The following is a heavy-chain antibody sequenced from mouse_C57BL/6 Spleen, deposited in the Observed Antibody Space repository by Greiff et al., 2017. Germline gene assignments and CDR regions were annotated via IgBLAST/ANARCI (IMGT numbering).Heavy chain of an antibody. V-gene: IGHV3-6*01. CDR3: ARDPFAY. Sequence: EVKLVESGPGLVKPSQSLSLTCSVTGYSITSGYYWNWIRQFPGNKLEWMGYISYDGSNNYNPSLKNRISITSDTSKNQFFLKLNSVTTEDTATYYCARDPFAYWGQGTLVTVSA. CDR1: GYSITSGYY. CDR2: ISYDGSN. J-gene: IGHJ3*01.